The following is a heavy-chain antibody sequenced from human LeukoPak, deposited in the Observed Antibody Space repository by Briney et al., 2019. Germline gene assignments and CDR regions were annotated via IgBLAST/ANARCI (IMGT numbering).Heavy chain of an antibody. J-gene: IGHJ6*03. CDR3: ASSERQAARHYYYYMDV. CDR2: IIPIFGTA. Sequence: ASVKVSCKASGGTFCSYAISWVRQAPGQGLEWMGGIIPIFGTANYAQKFQGRVTITADESTSTAYMELSSLRSEDTAVYYCASSERQAARHYYYYMDVWGKGTTVTVSS. V-gene: IGHV1-69*13. CDR1: GGTFCSYA. D-gene: IGHD6-6*01.